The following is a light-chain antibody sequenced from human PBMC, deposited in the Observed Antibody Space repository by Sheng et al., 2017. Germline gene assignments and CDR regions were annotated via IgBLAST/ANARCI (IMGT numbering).Light chain of an antibody. Sequence: ELVLTQSPETVSLSPGERATLSCRASQRVSSSYIAWYQQKPGQAPRLLIYGASTRATGIPARFSGSASGTEFTLTISSLQSEDFAVYYCQHYDKWPLPFGGGTKVEIK. CDR1: QRVSSS. CDR2: GAS. J-gene: IGKJ4*01. CDR3: QHYDKWPLP. V-gene: IGKV3-15*01.